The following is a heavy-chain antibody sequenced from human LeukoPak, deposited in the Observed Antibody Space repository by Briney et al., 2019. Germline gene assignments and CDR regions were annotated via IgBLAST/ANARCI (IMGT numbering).Heavy chain of an antibody. V-gene: IGHV3-48*02. CDR3: ARELFSSDYIWGSYYHQFDY. Sequence: GGSLRLSCAASGFTFSSYSMNWVRQAPGKRLEWVSYISSSSSTIYYADSVKGRFTISRDNAKNSLYLQMNSLRDEDTAVYYCARELFSSDYIWGSYYHQFDYWGQGTLVTVSS. CDR1: GFTFSSYS. D-gene: IGHD3-16*01. J-gene: IGHJ4*02. CDR2: ISSSSSTI.